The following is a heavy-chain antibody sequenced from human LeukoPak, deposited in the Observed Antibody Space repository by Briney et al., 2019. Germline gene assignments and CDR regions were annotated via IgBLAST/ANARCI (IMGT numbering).Heavy chain of an antibody. V-gene: IGHV3-30-3*01. CDR2: ISYDGSNK. D-gene: IGHD3-22*01. Sequence: GGSLRLSCAASGFTFSSYAMHWVRQAPGKGLEWVAVISYDGSNKYYADSVKGRFTISRDNSKNTLYLQMNSLRAEATAVYYCARDPYYYDSSGYFDHWGQGTLVTVSS. CDR1: GFTFSSYA. CDR3: ARDPYYYDSSGYFDH. J-gene: IGHJ5*02.